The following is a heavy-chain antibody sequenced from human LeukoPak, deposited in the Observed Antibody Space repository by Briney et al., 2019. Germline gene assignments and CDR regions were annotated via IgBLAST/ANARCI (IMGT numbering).Heavy chain of an antibody. J-gene: IGHJ5*02. D-gene: IGHD6-13*01. Sequence: PGGSLRLSCAASGFTFSSYAMSWVRQAPGKGLEWVSAISGSGGSTYYADSVKGRFTISRDNSKNTLYLQMNSLRAEDKAVYYCATDRWAAVGAIYWFDPWGQGTLVTVSS. CDR3: ATDRWAAVGAIYWFDP. CDR2: ISGSGGST. CDR1: GFTFSSYA. V-gene: IGHV3-23*01.